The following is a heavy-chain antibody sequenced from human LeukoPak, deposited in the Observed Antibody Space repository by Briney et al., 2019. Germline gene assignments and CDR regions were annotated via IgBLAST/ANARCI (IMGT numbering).Heavy chain of an antibody. Sequence: PSETLSLTCTVSGVSISSYYWSWIRQPPGKGLEWIGYIYYSGNTNSNPSLKSRVTMSVDTSKNQFSLKLSSVTAADTAVYYCARDSGDTDNWFDPWGQGTLVTVSS. CDR2: IYYSGNT. CDR1: GVSISSYY. D-gene: IGHD2-21*02. CDR3: ARDSGDTDNWFDP. J-gene: IGHJ5*02. V-gene: IGHV4-59*01.